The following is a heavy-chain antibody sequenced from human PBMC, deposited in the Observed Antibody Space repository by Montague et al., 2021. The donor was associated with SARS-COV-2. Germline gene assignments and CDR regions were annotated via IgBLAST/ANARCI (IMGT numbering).Heavy chain of an antibody. CDR1: GGPLSGVH. Sequence: SETLSLTCAVYGGPLSGVHWSWIRQAPGKGPEWITELDDRGGATXNPSLKSRISVSVETSRHEFSLKMMSVTATDTATYYCGRELVGVRAFDTWGQGTLVIVSS. CDR3: GRELVGVRAFDT. J-gene: IGHJ4*02. CDR2: LDDRGGA. V-gene: IGHV4-34*01. D-gene: IGHD3-3*01.